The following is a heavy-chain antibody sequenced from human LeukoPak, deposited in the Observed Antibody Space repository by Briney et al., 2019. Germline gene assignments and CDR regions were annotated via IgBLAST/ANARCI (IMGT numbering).Heavy chain of an antibody. CDR2: ISYDGSNK. CDR3: AKVRDGYIQGAFDI. D-gene: IGHD5-24*01. J-gene: IGHJ3*02. V-gene: IGHV3-30*18. Sequence: PGGSLRLSCAASGFTFSSNGMHWVRQAPGKGLEWVAVISYDGSNKYYADSVKGRFTISRDNSKNTLYLQMNSLRAEETAVYYCAKVRDGYIQGAFDIWGQGTMVTVSS. CDR1: GFTFSSNG.